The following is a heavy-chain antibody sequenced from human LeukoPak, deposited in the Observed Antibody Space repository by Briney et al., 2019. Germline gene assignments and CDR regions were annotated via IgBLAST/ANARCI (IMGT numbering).Heavy chain of an antibody. CDR2: INHSGST. Sequence: SETLSLTCAVYGGSFSGYYWSWIRQPPGKGLEWIGEINHSGSTNYNPSLKSRVTISVDTSKNQFSLKLSSVTAADTAVYYCARSPRKAAAGYWGQGTLVTVSS. D-gene: IGHD6-13*01. CDR1: GGSFSGYY. V-gene: IGHV4-34*01. CDR3: ARSPRKAAAGY. J-gene: IGHJ4*02.